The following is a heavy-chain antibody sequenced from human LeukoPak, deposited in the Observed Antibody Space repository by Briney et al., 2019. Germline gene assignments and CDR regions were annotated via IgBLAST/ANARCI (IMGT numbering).Heavy chain of an antibody. Sequence: KTSETLSLTCTVSGGSISSYYWSWIRQPPGKGLERIGYIYYSGSTNYNPSLKSRVTISVDTSKNQFSLKLSSVTAADTAVYYCARAGERHYDFWSGYSIHYYYYMDVWGKGTTVTVSS. CDR3: ARAGERHYDFWSGYSIHYYYYMDV. CDR2: IYYSGST. V-gene: IGHV4-59*01. CDR1: GGSISSYY. J-gene: IGHJ6*03. D-gene: IGHD3-3*01.